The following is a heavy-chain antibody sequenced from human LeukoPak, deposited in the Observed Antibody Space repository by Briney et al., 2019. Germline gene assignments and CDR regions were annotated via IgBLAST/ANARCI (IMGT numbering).Heavy chain of an antibody. Sequence: PSETLSLTCAVYGGSFSGYYWSWIRQPPGKGLEWIGEINHSGSTNYNPSLKSRVTISVDTSKNQFSLKLSSVTAADTAVYYCARHRGYCSGGSCYSPNWFDPWGQGTLVTVSS. D-gene: IGHD2-15*01. V-gene: IGHV4-34*01. CDR1: GGSFSGYY. J-gene: IGHJ5*02. CDR2: INHSGST. CDR3: ARHRGYCSGGSCYSPNWFDP.